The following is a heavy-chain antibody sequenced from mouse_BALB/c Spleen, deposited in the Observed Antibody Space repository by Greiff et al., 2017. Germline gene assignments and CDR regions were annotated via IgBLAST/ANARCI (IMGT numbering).Heavy chain of an antibody. D-gene: IGHD2-4*01. Sequence: EVKLQESGAELVKPGASVKLSCTASGFNIKDTYMHWVKQRPEQGLEWIGRIDPANGNTKYDPKFQGKATITADTSSNTAYLQLSSLTSEDTAVYYCAIYYDYPFAYWGQGTLVTVSA. CDR1: GFNIKDTY. J-gene: IGHJ3*01. CDR2: IDPANGNT. CDR3: AIYYDYPFAY. V-gene: IGHV14-3*02.